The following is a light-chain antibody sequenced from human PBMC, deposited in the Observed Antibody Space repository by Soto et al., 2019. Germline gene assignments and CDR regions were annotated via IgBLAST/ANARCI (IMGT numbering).Light chain of an antibody. J-gene: IGLJ7*02. CDR3: GTWDSSLSAAV. V-gene: IGLV1-51*01. Sequence: QSVLTQPPSVSAAPGQKVTISCSGSSFNIGNSYVSWYQQLPGTAPKLLIYDNNKRPSGIPDRFSGSKSGTSATLGITGLQTGDEADYYCGTWDSSLSAAVFGGGTQLTAL. CDR1: SFNIGNSY. CDR2: DNN.